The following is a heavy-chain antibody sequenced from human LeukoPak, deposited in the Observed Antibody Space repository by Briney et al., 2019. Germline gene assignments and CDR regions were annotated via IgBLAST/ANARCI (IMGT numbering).Heavy chain of an antibody. J-gene: IGHJ5*02. V-gene: IGHV3-7*01. CDR1: GFTFSTYW. D-gene: IGHD3-10*01. Sequence: GGSLRLSCAASGFTFSTYWMSWVRQAPGKGPERVANIKEDGSEAYYMDSVRGRFTISRDNAETSLHLQMDSLRAEDTAVYHCFRDDSPGTWGQGTLVTVSS. CDR3: FRDDSPGT. CDR2: IKEDGSEA.